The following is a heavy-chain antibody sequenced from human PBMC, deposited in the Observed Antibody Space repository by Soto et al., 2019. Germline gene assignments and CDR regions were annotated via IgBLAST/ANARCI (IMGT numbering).Heavy chain of an antibody. CDR3: ASFHGKAAGAYFDY. D-gene: IGHD6-13*01. Sequence: EVQLVESGGGLVQPGGSLRLSCAASGFTFSSYAISWVGQAPGKGVEWVAAIRGSGGRTYYADSEKGRFTISRDNSKNTLYLQMISLRPEDTAVYYCASFHGKAAGAYFDYWGQGTLVTVSS. CDR1: GFTFSSYA. V-gene: IGHV3-23*04. CDR2: IRGSGGRT. J-gene: IGHJ4*01.